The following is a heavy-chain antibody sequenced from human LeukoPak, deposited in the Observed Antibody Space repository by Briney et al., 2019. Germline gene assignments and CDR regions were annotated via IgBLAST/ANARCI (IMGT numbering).Heavy chain of an antibody. CDR3: ARAFRGIFGVFEAFDI. J-gene: IGHJ3*02. CDR1: GYSMSSGYY. V-gene: IGHV4-38-2*02. Sequence: SETLSLTCTVSGYSMSSGYYWGWIRQPPGEGLEWIGSIHNSGSTSYNPSLKSRVTISEDTSKSLFSLKLSSVTAADTAVYYCARAFRGIFGVFEAFDIWGQGTMVTVSS. CDR2: IHNSGST. D-gene: IGHD3-3*01.